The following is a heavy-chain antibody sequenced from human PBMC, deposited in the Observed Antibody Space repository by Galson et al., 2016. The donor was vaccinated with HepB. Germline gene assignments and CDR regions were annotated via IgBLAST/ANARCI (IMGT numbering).Heavy chain of an antibody. J-gene: IGHJ4*02. D-gene: IGHD4-23*01. CDR1: GFSLNTGGMA. Sequence: PALVKPTQTLTLTCTFSGFSLNTGGMAVGWIRQPPGKALEWLALIYWDDDKRYSPSLTDRLTITKDTSKNEVVLTVTDMDPVDTGTYYCAHMTSRNDYGGFDYWGQGVLITVSS. CDR3: AHMTSRNDYGGFDY. V-gene: IGHV2-5*02. CDR2: IYWDDDK.